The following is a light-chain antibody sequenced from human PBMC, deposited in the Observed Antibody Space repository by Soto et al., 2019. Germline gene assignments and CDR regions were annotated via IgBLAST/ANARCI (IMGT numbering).Light chain of an antibody. CDR2: HVS. V-gene: IGKV1-39*01. CDR1: QRIGTY. Sequence: DIQMTQSPSSLSASVGDRVTVSCRASQRIGTYLNWYQQRPGKAPTLLIYHVSTLQPGVPSRFSGSGSGTDFTLSISGLQPEYFATYYCQQSSTTVYTFGQGTKLEIK. J-gene: IGKJ2*01. CDR3: QQSSTTVYT.